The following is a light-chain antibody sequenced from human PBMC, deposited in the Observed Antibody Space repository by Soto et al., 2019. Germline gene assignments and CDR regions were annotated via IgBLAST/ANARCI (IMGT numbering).Light chain of an antibody. J-gene: IGKJ3*01. CDR2: AAS. V-gene: IGKV1-39*01. CDR3: QQSYRSPRT. Sequence: DIQMAQSPSSLSASVGDRVTITCRASHSISSYLNWYQHKPGKAPKLLIFAASSVPSGVPSRFSGSGSGTDFTLTIRSLQPEDFATYYCQQSYRSPRTFGPGTKVAIK. CDR1: HSISSY.